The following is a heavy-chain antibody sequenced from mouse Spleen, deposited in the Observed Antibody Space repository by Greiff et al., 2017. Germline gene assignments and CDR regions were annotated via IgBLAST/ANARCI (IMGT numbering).Heavy chain of an antibody. Sequence: QVQLQQSGPELVKPGASVKISCKASGYSFTSYYIHWVKQRPGQGLEWIGWIYPGSGNTKYNEKFKGKATLTADTSSSTAYMQLSSLTSEDSAVYYCARDDYALYWYFDVWGTGTTVTVSS. J-gene: IGHJ1*03. CDR1: GYSFTSYY. CDR3: ARDDYALYWYFDV. D-gene: IGHD2-4*01. V-gene: IGHV1-66*01. CDR2: IYPGSGNT.